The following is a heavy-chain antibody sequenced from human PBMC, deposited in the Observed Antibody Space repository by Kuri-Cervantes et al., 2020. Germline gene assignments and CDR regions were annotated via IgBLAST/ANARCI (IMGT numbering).Heavy chain of an antibody. CDR2: ISAYNGNT. V-gene: IGHV1-18*01. CDR3: ARDSSGWENYYYYGMDV. J-gene: IGHJ6*02. CDR1: GYTFTSYG. D-gene: IGHD6-19*01. Sequence: ASVKVSCKASGYTFTSYGISWVRQAPGQGLEWMGWISAYNGNTNCAQKFQGRVTMTRNTSISTAYMELSSLRSEDTAVYYCARDSSGWENYYYYGMDVWGQGTTVTVSS.